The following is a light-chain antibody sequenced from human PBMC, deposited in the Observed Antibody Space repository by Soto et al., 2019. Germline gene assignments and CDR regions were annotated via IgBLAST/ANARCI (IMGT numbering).Light chain of an antibody. J-gene: IGLJ2*01. Sequence: QSVLTQPPSSSGTPGQRVTISCSGRSSNVGSHTVNWYQQVPGTAPKLLIYDNNRRPSGVPDRFSGSKSATSASLAISGLQSDDEADYYCAAWDDSLNGVFGGGTKLTVL. V-gene: IGLV1-44*01. CDR2: DNN. CDR3: AAWDDSLNGV. CDR1: SSNVGSHT.